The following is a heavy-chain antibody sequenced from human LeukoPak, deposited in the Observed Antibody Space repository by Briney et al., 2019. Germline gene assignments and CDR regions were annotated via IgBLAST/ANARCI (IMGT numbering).Heavy chain of an antibody. CDR1: GFTFTNYW. V-gene: IGHV3-7*01. J-gene: IGHJ4*02. CDR3: AKAGTTSWFYFDY. CDR2: IEKGGSEK. Sequence: GGSLRLSCAASGFTFTNYWMTWVRQAPGKGLEWVASIEKGGSEKNYVDSVKGRFTISRDNAKNSLYLQMNSLRAEDTAVYYCAKAGTTSWFYFDYWGQGALVTVSS. D-gene: IGHD2-2*01.